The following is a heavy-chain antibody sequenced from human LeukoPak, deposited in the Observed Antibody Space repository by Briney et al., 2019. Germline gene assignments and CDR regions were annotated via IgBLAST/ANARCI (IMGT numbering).Heavy chain of an antibody. Sequence: ASVKVSCKASGYTFTTYDIDWVRQAPGQGLEWMGWINTNSGNPTYAHGFTGRFVFSLDTSVSTAYLQISSLKAEDTAVYYCATEGVVGGSGYDYWGQEPWSPSPQ. J-gene: IGHJ4*01. CDR3: ATEGVVGGSGYDY. V-gene: IGHV7-4-1*02. CDR2: INTNSGNP. D-gene: IGHD1-26*01. CDR1: GYTFTTYD.